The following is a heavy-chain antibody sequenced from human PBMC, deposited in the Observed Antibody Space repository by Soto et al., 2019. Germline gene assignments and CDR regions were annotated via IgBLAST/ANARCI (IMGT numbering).Heavy chain of an antibody. CDR2: TKSKTDGGTT. J-gene: IGHJ4*02. Sequence: GGSLRLSCAASEFTFSNAWMNWVRQAPGKGLEWVGLTKSKTDGGTTAYAAPVKGRFPASREESTNTLHLQMNSLTTEDTAVYYCSAPTMILVHLDYWGQGTLVTVSS. CDR3: SAPTMILVHLDY. CDR1: EFTFSNAW. D-gene: IGHD3-22*01. V-gene: IGHV3-15*01.